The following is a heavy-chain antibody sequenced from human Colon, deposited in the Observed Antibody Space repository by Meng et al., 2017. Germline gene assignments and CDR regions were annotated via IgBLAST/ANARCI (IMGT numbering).Heavy chain of an antibody. D-gene: IGHD5-18*01. V-gene: IGHV4-38-2*02. Sequence: SETLSLTSTVSGYSISSGYYWGSLRQPPGKGLEWIGSIYHSGSTYYKPSLKSRVTISVDTSKDQFSLKLSSVTAADTAVYYCARGGYSTSDAFDIWGQGTMVTVSS. CDR2: IYHSGST. CDR3: ARGGYSTSDAFDI. CDR1: GYSISSGYY. J-gene: IGHJ3*02.